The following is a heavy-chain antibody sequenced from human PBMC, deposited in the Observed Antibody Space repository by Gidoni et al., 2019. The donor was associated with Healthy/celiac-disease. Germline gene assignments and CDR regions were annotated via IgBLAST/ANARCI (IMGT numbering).Heavy chain of an antibody. D-gene: IGHD1-1*01. CDR1: GYTFTYRY. V-gene: IGHV1-45*02. CDR3: ARSSSIVGTGAFDI. Sequence: QMQLVQSGAEVKKTGSSVTVSCKASGYTFTYRYLHWVRQAPGQALEWMGWITPFNGNTNYAQKFQDRVTITRDRSMSTAYMELSSLRSEDTAMYYCARSSSIVGTGAFDIWGQGTMVTVSS. J-gene: IGHJ3*02. CDR2: ITPFNGNT.